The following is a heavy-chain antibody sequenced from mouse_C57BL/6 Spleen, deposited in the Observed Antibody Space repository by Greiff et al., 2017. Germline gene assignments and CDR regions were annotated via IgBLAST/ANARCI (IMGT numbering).Heavy chain of an antibody. CDR2: INPGSGGT. J-gene: IGHJ3*01. D-gene: IGHD1-1*01. V-gene: IGHV1-54*01. CDR3: ARSGGSSPFAY. Sequence: VKLQQSGAELVRPGTSVKVSCKASGYAFTNYLIAWVKQRPGQGLEWIGVINPGSGGTNYNEKFKGKATLTADKSSSTAYMQLSSLTSEDSAVYFCARSGGSSPFAYWGQGTLVTVSA. CDR1: GYAFTNYL.